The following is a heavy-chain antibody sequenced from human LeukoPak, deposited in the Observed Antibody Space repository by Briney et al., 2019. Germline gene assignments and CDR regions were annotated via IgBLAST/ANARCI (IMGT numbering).Heavy chain of an antibody. V-gene: IGHV3-23*01. D-gene: IGHD2-8*01. CDR2: FSGSGGTT. CDR1: GFTFSSYA. J-gene: IGHJ6*03. Sequence: PGGSLRLSCAASGFTFSSYAMNWVRQAPGRGLEWVSGFSGSGGTTYYADSVKGRFTISRDNSKNTLYLQMNSLRAEDTAGYYCANGNRCTSPNCLGYYYFYMDVWGKGTTVTVSS. CDR3: ANGNRCTSPNCLGYYYFYMDV.